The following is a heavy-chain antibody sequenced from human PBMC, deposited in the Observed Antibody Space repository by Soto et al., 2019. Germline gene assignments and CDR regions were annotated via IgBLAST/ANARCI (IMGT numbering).Heavy chain of an antibody. D-gene: IGHD2-2*01. Sequence: ASVKVSCKASGYTFTSYGISWVRQAPGQGLEWMGWISANNGNTNYAQKLQGRVTMTTDTSTSTAYMELRSLRSDDTAVYYCATGYCSSTSCYHNWFDPWGQGTLVTVSS. CDR3: ATGYCSSTSCYHNWFDP. CDR2: ISANNGNT. J-gene: IGHJ5*02. CDR1: GYTFTSYG. V-gene: IGHV1-18*04.